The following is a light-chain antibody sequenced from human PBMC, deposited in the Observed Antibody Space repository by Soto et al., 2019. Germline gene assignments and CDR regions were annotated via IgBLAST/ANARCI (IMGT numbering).Light chain of an antibody. CDR1: SSDVGGYNY. CDR2: EVS. J-gene: IGLJ1*01. Sequence: QSALTQPASVSGSPGQSITISCTGTSSDVGGYNYVSWYQQHPGKAPKLMIYEVSNRPSGVSNRFSGSKSGNTASLTISGLQAEDEADYYCSSYADRNTFYVFGTGTKLTVL. CDR3: SSYADRNTFYV. V-gene: IGLV2-14*01.